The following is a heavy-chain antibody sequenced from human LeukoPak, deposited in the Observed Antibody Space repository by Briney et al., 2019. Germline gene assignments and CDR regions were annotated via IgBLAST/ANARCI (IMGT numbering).Heavy chain of an antibody. CDR3: ARGWVVTAYAPFDP. J-gene: IGHJ5*02. Sequence: PSQTLSLTCAVYGGSFSGYYWTWIRQTPGKGLEWIGGINHGGSTNYNPSLRSRVTISLDTTKNQFSLRLRSVSAADTAVYYCARGWVVTAYAPFDPWGQGTLVIVSS. V-gene: IGHV4-34*01. D-gene: IGHD2-21*02. CDR1: GGSFSGYY. CDR2: INHGGST.